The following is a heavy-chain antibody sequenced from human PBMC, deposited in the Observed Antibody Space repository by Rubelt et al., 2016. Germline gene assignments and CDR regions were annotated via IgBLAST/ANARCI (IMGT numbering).Heavy chain of an antibody. Sequence: QVQLQESGPGLVKPSETLSLTCTVSGYYISSGYYWGWIRQPPGKGLEWIGNIYQSGVTYYNPSLKSRVTMSLDTSKNQISLKLTSVTAADTAIYYCARTMRVGATRRFDYWGQGTLVIVSS. CDR3: ARTMRVGATRRFDY. V-gene: IGHV4-38-2*02. CDR1: GYYISSGYY. CDR2: IYQSGVT. J-gene: IGHJ4*02. D-gene: IGHD1-26*01.